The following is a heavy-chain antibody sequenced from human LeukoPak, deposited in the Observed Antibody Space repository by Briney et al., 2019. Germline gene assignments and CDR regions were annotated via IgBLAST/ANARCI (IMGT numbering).Heavy chain of an antibody. Sequence: RTGGSLRLSCAASGFTFDNAWMNWVRQAPGKGLEWVGRVKSKTDGGTTDYAAPGKGRFTISRDDSENTLFLQLNSLKTEDTALYYCTTVGTTSPIAEEYFDYWGQGTLVTASS. D-gene: IGHD1-26*01. CDR2: VKSKTDGGTT. CDR3: TTVGTTSPIAEEYFDY. V-gene: IGHV3-15*01. J-gene: IGHJ4*02. CDR1: GFTFDNAW.